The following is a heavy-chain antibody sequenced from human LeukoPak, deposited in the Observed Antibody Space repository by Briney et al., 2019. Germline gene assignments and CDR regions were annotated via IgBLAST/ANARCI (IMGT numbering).Heavy chain of an antibody. D-gene: IGHD1-26*01. Sequence: ASVKVSCKASGYTFTGYYMHWVRQAPGQGLEWMGWINPNSGATNSAQKFQGRVTMTRDTSISTAYMDLSRLRSDDTAVYFCARGGWKSGSYYLAFDIWGQGTMVTVSS. CDR1: GYTFTGYY. V-gene: IGHV1-2*02. J-gene: IGHJ3*02. CDR2: INPNSGAT. CDR3: ARGGWKSGSYYLAFDI.